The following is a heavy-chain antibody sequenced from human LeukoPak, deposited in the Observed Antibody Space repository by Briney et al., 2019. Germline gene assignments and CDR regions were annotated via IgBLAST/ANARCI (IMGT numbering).Heavy chain of an antibody. V-gene: IGHV3-33*01. CDR2: IWYDGSNK. D-gene: IGHD2-2*01. J-gene: IGHJ6*02. CDR3: ARDIVVVPAAIGSRPKTYYYYGMDV. CDR1: GFTFSSYG. Sequence: PGGSLRLSCAASGFTFSSYGMHWVRQAPGKGLEWVAVIWYDGSNKYYADSVKGRFTISRDNSKNTLYLQMSSLRTEDVAVYYCARDIVVVPAAIGSRPKTYYYYGMDVWGQGTTVTVCS.